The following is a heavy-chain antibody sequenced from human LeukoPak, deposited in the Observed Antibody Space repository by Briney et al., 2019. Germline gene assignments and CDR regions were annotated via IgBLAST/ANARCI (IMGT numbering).Heavy chain of an antibody. D-gene: IGHD2-2*01. CDR3: ARRYCSSTNCYAHDS. CDR2: ITSTSSYI. J-gene: IGHJ5*01. CDR1: GFTFSSYS. Sequence: YPGGSLRLSCAASGFTFSSYSMNWVRQAPGKGLEWVSSITSTSSYIYYADSVKGRFTISRDNAKNSLYLQMNSLRAEDTAIYYCARRYCSSTNCYAHDSWGQGTLVTVSS. V-gene: IGHV3-21*01.